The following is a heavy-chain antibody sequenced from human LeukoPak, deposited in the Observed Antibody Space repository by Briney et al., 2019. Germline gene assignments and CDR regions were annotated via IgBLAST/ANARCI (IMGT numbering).Heavy chain of an antibody. J-gene: IGHJ4*02. Sequence: GRSLRLSCAASGFTFDDYAMHWVRQAPGKGLEWVSGISWNSGSIGYADSVKGRFTISGDNAKNSLYLQMNSLRAEDTALYYCAKAMGSIAAAGAADYWGQGTLVTVSS. D-gene: IGHD6-13*01. V-gene: IGHV3-9*01. CDR3: AKAMGSIAAAGAADY. CDR2: ISWNSGSI. CDR1: GFTFDDYA.